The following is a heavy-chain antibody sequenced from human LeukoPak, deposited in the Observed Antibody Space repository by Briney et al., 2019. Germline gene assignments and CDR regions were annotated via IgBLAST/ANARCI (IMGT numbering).Heavy chain of an antibody. Sequence: HSGGSLRLSCAASGFTFSSYAMSWVRQAPGKGLEWVSAISGSGGSTYYADSVKGRFTTSRDNSKNTLYLQMNSLRAEDTAVYYCAKGSRPRYCSSTSCPEDVWGQGTTVTVSS. V-gene: IGHV3-23*01. CDR2: ISGSGGST. D-gene: IGHD2-2*01. CDR1: GFTFSSYA. J-gene: IGHJ6*02. CDR3: AKGSRPRYCSSTSCPEDV.